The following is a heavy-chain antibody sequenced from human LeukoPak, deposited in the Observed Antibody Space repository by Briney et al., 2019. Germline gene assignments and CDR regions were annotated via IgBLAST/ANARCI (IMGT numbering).Heavy chain of an antibody. CDR3: ARDNSGLDY. D-gene: IGHD3-10*01. Sequence: PSETLSLTCTVSGGSISSGNYYWTWIRQHPGKGLEWIAYMSYSGNTYYNPSLKSRVTISIDTSKNQFSLKLSSVTAADTAIYYCARDNSGLDYWGQGTLVTVSS. CDR1: GGSISSGNYY. CDR2: MSYSGNT. V-gene: IGHV4-31*03. J-gene: IGHJ4*02.